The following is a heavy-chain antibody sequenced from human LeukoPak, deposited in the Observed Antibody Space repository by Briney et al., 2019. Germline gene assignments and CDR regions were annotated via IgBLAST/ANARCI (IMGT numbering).Heavy chain of an antibody. J-gene: IGHJ4*02. Sequence: GESLKISCRGSGYSFTTYWIGWVRQMPGKGLEWMGIIYPGDSDTRYSPSFQGQVTMSADKSINTAYLQWSSLKASDTAMYYCARRQGCSSTSCPLDSWGQGTLVTVSS. CDR2: IYPGDSDT. V-gene: IGHV5-51*01. CDR3: ARRQGCSSTSCPLDS. CDR1: GYSFTTYW. D-gene: IGHD2-2*01.